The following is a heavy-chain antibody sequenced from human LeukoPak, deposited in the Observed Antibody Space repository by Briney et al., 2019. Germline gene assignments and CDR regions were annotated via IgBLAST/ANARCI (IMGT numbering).Heavy chain of an antibody. V-gene: IGHV3-48*04. Sequence: PGGSLRLSCTASGFSFSTYSMSWVRQAPGKGLEWVSYIVGSSSNIYYADSVKGRFTISRDNAKNSLYLQMDSLRAEDTAVYYCAREGRVSGYDFDCWGQGTLVTVSS. CDR2: IVGSSSNI. J-gene: IGHJ4*02. CDR1: GFSFSTYS. D-gene: IGHD5-12*01. CDR3: AREGRVSGYDFDC.